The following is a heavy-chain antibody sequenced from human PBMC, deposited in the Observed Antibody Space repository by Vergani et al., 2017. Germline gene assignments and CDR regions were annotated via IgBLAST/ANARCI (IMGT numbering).Heavy chain of an antibody. CDR2: IHHSGDT. CDR1: DSSIMTNPY. CDR3: ARHRGSGGFFPSSYFYGMDV. V-gene: IGHV4-38-2*01. D-gene: IGHD3-10*01. Sequence: QVQLQESGPGLVKLSETLTLTCDVSDSSIMTNPYWGWFRQSPGKGLEWFGCIHHSGDTHYNSSLKSRVSISIVSSSKFSLSLTSVTAADTAIYYCARHRGSGGFFPSSYFYGMDVWGHGTTVTVSS. J-gene: IGHJ6*02.